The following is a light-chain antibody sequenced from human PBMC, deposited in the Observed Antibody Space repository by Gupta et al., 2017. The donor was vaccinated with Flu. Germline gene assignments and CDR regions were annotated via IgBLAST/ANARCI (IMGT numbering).Light chain of an antibody. CDR2: KAS. CDR1: QSISSW. J-gene: IGKJ1*01. Sequence: GDRVTITCRASQSISSWLAWYQKKPGQGPKLLIYKASNLENGVPSRFSGSGSGTDFTLTISSLQPDDFATYYCHQYNSYPWTFGQGTTVEIK. CDR3: HQYNSYPWT. V-gene: IGKV1-5*03.